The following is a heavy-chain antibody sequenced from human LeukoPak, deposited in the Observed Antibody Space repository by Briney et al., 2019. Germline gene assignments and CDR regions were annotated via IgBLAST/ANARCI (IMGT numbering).Heavy chain of an antibody. Sequence: SETLSLTCTVSGGSISTYYWSWIRQPPGKGLEYIGYIFYSGSTNYNPSLKSRVTISVDTSKNQFSLKLSSVTAADTAVYYCARHGNKQQLVWGNWFDPWGQGTLVTVSS. CDR1: GGSISTYY. V-gene: IGHV4-59*08. D-gene: IGHD6-13*01. CDR2: IFYSGST. CDR3: ARHGNKQQLVWGNWFDP. J-gene: IGHJ5*02.